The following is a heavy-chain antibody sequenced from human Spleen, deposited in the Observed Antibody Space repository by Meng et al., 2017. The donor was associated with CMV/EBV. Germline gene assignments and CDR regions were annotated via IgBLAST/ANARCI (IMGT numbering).Heavy chain of an antibody. CDR3: AGYDFWSGYNQANAMDV. Sequence: GESLKISCAAPGFTVSGNYMYWVRQAPGKGLEWMSYISSSGDTIYYADSVKGRCTISRDNAKKSLYLQMNSLRAEGTAVYYCAGYDFWSGYNQANAMDVWGQGTTVTVSS. D-gene: IGHD3-3*01. J-gene: IGHJ6*02. V-gene: IGHV3-11*04. CDR1: GFTVSGNY. CDR2: ISSSGDTI.